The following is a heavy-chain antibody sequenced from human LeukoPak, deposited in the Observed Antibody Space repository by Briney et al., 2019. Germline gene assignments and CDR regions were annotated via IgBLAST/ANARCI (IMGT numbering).Heavy chain of an antibody. CDR1: GYTFTSYA. CDR3: ARETLYYDFWSGYRRLYYYGMDV. V-gene: IGHV7-4-1*02. CDR2: INTNTGNP. D-gene: IGHD3-3*01. Sequence: AAVKVSCKASGYTFTSYAMNWVRQAPGQGLEWMGWINTNTGNPTYAQGFTGRFVFSLDTSVSTAYLQISSLKAEDTAVYYCARETLYYDFWSGYRRLYYYGMDVWGQGTTVTVCS. J-gene: IGHJ6*02.